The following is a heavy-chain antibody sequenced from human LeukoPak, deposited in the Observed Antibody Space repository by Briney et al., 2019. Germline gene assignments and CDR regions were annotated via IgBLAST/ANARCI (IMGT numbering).Heavy chain of an antibody. J-gene: IGHJ4*02. Sequence: PGGSLRLSCAASGFTFSSYGMHWVRQAPGKGLEWVAFIRYDGSNKYYADSVKGRFTISRDNSKNTLYLQMDSLRAEDTAVYYRAKDAPDGYDGDYWGQGTLVTVSS. CDR3: AKDAPDGYDGDY. CDR2: IRYDGSNK. CDR1: GFTFSSYG. V-gene: IGHV3-30*02. D-gene: IGHD5-12*01.